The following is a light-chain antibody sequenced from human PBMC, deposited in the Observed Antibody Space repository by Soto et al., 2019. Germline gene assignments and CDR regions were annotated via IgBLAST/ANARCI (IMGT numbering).Light chain of an antibody. CDR1: PSISSW. CDR3: QQYNSNPLT. V-gene: IGKV1-5*03. CDR2: KAY. Sequence: DIQMTQSPSTLSASVGDRVTITCRASPSISSWLAWYQQKPGKVPKLLIYKAYSLESGVPSRFSGSGSGTECTLTLSSLQPDDFATYYCQQYNSNPLTFGGGPKVEIK. J-gene: IGKJ4*01.